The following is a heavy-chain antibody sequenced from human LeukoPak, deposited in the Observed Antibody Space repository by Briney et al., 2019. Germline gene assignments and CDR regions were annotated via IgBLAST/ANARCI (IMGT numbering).Heavy chain of an antibody. CDR1: GFTFSSYA. Sequence: PGGSLRLSCAASGFTFSSYAMHWVRQAPGKGLEWVAVISYDGSNKYYADSVKGRFTISRDNSKNTLYLQMNSLRAEDTAVYYCARGSGITIVRGVILGYFDYWGQGTLVTVSS. CDR3: ARGSGITIVRGVILGYFDY. J-gene: IGHJ4*02. CDR2: ISYDGSNK. D-gene: IGHD3-10*01. V-gene: IGHV3-30*04.